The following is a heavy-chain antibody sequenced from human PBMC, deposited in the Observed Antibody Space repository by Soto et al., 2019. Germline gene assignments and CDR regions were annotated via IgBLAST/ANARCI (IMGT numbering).Heavy chain of an antibody. V-gene: IGHV3-30*18. Sequence: QVQLVESGGGVVQPGRSLRLSCAASGFTFSSYGMHWVRQAPGKGLEWVAVISYDGSNKYYADSVKGRFTISRDNSKNTLYRQMNSLRAEDTAVYYCAKDGGRWYPSPDYYYGMDVWGQGTTVTVSS. D-gene: IGHD6-13*01. J-gene: IGHJ6*02. CDR2: ISYDGSNK. CDR3: AKDGGRWYPSPDYYYGMDV. CDR1: GFTFSSYG.